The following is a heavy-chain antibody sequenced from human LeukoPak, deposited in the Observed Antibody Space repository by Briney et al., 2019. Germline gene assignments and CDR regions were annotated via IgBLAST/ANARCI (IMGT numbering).Heavy chain of an antibody. J-gene: IGHJ4*02. CDR2: IYTSGST. V-gene: IGHV4-4*07. D-gene: IGHD1-26*01. CDR3: ARGRISLTDSGSYPLYYFDY. Sequence: SETLSLTCTVSGGSISSYYWSWIRQPAGKGLEWIGRIYTSGSTNYNPSLKSRVTMSVDTSKNQFSLKLISVTAADTAVYYCARGRISLTDSGSYPLYYFDYWGQGTLVTVSS. CDR1: GGSISSYY.